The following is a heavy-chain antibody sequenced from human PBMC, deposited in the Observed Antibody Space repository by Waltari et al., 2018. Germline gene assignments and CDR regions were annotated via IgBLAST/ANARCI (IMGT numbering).Heavy chain of an antibody. CDR1: GSTFSRYS. J-gene: IGHJ4*02. V-gene: IGHV3-21*03. CDR2: FSSSSSYL. CDR3: AYGSGSYYKFDY. D-gene: IGHD3-10*01. Sequence: EVQLVESGGGLVKPGGSLRLCCAASGSTFSRYSMNWVRQGPGKGLEWVSSFSSSSSYLYYADSVKGRFTVSRDNAKNSLYLQRNSLRAEDTAVYYWAYGSGSYYKFDYWGQGTLVTVSS.